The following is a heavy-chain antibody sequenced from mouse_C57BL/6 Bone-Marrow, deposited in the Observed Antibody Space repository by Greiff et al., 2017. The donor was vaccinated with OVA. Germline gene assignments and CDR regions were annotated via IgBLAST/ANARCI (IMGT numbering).Heavy chain of an antibody. CDR1: GYTFTSYW. CDR2: IDPSDSYT. V-gene: IGHV1-69*01. Sequence: VQLKQPGAELVMPGASVKLSCKASGYTFTSYWMHWVKQRPGQGLEWIGEIDPSDSYTNYNQKFKGKSTLTVDKSSSTAYMQLSSLTSEDSAVYYCARVGSPLRGDYWGQGTSVTVSS. CDR3: ARVGSPLRGDY. D-gene: IGHD6-1*01. J-gene: IGHJ4*01.